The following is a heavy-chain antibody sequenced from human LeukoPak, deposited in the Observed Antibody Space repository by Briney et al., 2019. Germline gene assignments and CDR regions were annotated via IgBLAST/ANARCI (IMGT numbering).Heavy chain of an antibody. CDR1: GGTFSSYA. J-gene: IGHJ4*02. Sequence: SVKVSCKASGGTFSSYAISWVRQAPGQGLEWMGGIIPIFGTANYAQKFQGRVTITADESTSTAYMELSSLRSEDTAVYYCARAYCGGDRYPNAFDYWGQGTLVTVSS. D-gene: IGHD2-21*01. CDR2: IIPIFGTA. CDR3: ARAYCGGDRYPNAFDY. V-gene: IGHV1-69*01.